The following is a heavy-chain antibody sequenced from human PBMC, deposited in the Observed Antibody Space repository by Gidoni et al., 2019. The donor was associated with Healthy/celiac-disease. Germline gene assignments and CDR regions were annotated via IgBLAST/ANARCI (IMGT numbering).Heavy chain of an antibody. V-gene: IGHV3-9*01. CDR3: ARAFDI. CDR2: ISWNSGSI. Sequence: EVQLVESGGGLVQLGSSLRLSCAASGFTFDDYAMHWVRQAPGKGLEWVSGISWNSGSIGYADSVKGRFTISRDNAKNSLYLQMNSLRAEDTALYYCARAFDIWGQGTMVTVSS. J-gene: IGHJ3*02. CDR1: GFTFDDYA.